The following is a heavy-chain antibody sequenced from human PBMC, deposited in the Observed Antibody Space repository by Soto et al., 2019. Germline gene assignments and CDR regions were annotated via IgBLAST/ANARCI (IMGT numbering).Heavy chain of an antibody. CDR2: IIPIFGTA. Sequence: SVKVSCKASGGTFSSYAISWVRQAPGQGLEWMGGIIPIFGTANYAQKFQGRVTITADESTSTAYMELSSLRSEDTAVYYCAREGVVAHAFDIWGQGTMVTVSS. CDR1: GGTFSSYA. D-gene: IGHD3-22*01. V-gene: IGHV1-69*13. CDR3: AREGVVAHAFDI. J-gene: IGHJ3*02.